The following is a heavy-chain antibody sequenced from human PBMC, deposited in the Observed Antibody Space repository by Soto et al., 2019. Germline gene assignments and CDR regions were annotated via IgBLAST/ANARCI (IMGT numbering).Heavy chain of an antibody. CDR1: GYTLTELS. CDR3: ATTPPIAVAGTPNYYYYYGMDV. J-gene: IGHJ6*02. D-gene: IGHD6-19*01. Sequence: ASVKVSCKVSGYTLTELSMHWVRQAPGKGLEWMGGFDPEDGETIYAQKFQGRATMTEDTSTDTAYMELSSLRSEDTAVYYCATTPPIAVAGTPNYYYYYGMDVWGQGTTVTVSS. CDR2: FDPEDGET. V-gene: IGHV1-24*01.